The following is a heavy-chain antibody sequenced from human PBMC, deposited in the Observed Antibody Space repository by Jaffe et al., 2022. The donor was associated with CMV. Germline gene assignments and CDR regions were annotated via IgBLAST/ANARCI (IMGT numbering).Heavy chain of an antibody. V-gene: IGHV4-39*01. CDR3: ARQGQRAIASPVRFDP. CDR1: GGSISSSSYY. Sequence: QLQLQESGPGLVKPSETLSLTCTVSGGSISSSSYYWGWIRQPPGKGLEWIGSIYYSGSTYYNPSLKSRVTISVDTSKNQFSLKLSSVTAADTAVYYCARQGQRAIASPVRFDPWGQGTLVTVSS. CDR2: IYYSGST. J-gene: IGHJ5*02. D-gene: IGHD2-21*01.